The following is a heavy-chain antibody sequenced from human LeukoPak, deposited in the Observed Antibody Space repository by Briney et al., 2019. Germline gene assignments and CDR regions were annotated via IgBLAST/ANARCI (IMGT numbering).Heavy chain of an antibody. CDR2: IIPIFGTA. CDR3: ARGSYPFVITVTTYYFDY. D-gene: IGHD4-17*01. CDR1: GGTFSSYA. V-gene: IGHV1-69*13. J-gene: IGHJ4*02. Sequence: SVKVSCKASGGTFSSYAISWVRQAPGQELEWMGGIIPIFGTANYAQKFQGRVTITADESTSTAYMELSSLRSEDTAVYYCARGSYPFVITVTTYYFDYWGQGTLVTVSS.